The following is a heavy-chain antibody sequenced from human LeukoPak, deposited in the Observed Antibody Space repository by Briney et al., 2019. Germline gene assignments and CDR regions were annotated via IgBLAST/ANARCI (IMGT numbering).Heavy chain of an antibody. CDR1: GFTFSSYG. V-gene: IGHV3-30*03. J-gene: IGHJ5*02. CDR3: ARGSNYYGSGSYYPPWYNWFDP. D-gene: IGHD3-10*01. Sequence: PGGSLRLSCAASGFTFSSYGKHWVRQAPGKGLEWVAVISYDGSNKYYADSVKGRFTISRDNSKNTLYLQMGSLRAEDMAVYYCARGSNYYGSGSYYPPWYNWFDPWGQGTLVTVSS. CDR2: ISYDGSNK.